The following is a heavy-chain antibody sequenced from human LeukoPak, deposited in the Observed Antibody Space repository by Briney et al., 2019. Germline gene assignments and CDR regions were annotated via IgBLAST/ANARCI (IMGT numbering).Heavy chain of an antibody. CDR2: ITPNSGGT. CDR1: GYTFPGFY. CDR3: ERAMHQYYYDSSGEAFDI. Sequence: ASVKLSCNTSGYTFPGFYMHWVRRAPSQGLEWMVWITPNSGGTPYAQNSQGRVTMTRHTSNSTPYMAVSRLRSHDTAVYHCERAMHQYYYDSSGEAFDIWGEGTMVTVSS. V-gene: IGHV1-2*02. D-gene: IGHD3-22*01. J-gene: IGHJ3*02.